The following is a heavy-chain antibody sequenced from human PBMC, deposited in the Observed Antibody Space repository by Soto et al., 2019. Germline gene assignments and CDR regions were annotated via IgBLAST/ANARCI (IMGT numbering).Heavy chain of an antibody. CDR2: IGTTVNTI. V-gene: IGHV3-11*01. J-gene: IGHJ4*02. CDR3: ATYYYGSGTSFDY. CDR1: GFTFSDYY. Sequence: QVQLVESGGGLVQPGGSLRLSCAASGFTFSDYYMTWIRQAPGKGLEWVSYIGTTVNTIYYADSVKGRFTISRDNAKNSLYLQMNSLRPDDTAVYYCATYYYGSGTSFDYWGQGTLVTVSS. D-gene: IGHD3-10*01.